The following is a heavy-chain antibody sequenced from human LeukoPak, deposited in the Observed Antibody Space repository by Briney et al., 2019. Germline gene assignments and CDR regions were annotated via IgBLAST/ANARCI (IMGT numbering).Heavy chain of an antibody. CDR2: IYTSGST. CDR1: GGSIRSGSYC. Sequence: PSETLSLTCTVSGGSIRSGSYCWSWIRQSAGKGLGWIGHIYTSGSTNYNPSLKSRVTISTDTSKNQFSLRLTSVTAADTAVYYCARDLGQYYYMDVWGKGTTVTVSS. V-gene: IGHV4-61*09. CDR3: ARDLGQYYYMDV. J-gene: IGHJ6*03.